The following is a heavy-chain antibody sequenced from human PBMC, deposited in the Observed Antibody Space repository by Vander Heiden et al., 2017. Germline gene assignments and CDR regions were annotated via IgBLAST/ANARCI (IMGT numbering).Heavy chain of an antibody. CDR2: ISSSSSYI. CDR1: GFTFRSYS. V-gene: IGHV3-21*01. Sequence: EVQLVESGGGLVKPGGSLRLSCAASGFTFRSYSMNWVSQAPGKGLEWVSSISSSSSYIYYADSVKGRFTISRDNAKNSLYLQMNSLRAEDTAVYYCARDRGAASLLYYYYGMDAWGQGTTVTVSS. CDR3: ARDRGAASLLYYYYGMDA. J-gene: IGHJ6*02. D-gene: IGHD5-18*01.